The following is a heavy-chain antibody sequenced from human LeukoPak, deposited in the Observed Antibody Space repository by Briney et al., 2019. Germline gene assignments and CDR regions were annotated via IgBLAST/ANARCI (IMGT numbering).Heavy chain of an antibody. Sequence: GGSLRLSCAASGFTVSTYYMSWVRQAPGQGLEWVSVLYIDGTTYYVDSVRGRFTISRDNADNTLYLQLNSLRAEDTAVYYCARVSFCPRCHFDYWGQGTLVTVSS. CDR2: LYIDGTT. CDR3: ARVSFCPRCHFDY. J-gene: IGHJ4*02. D-gene: IGHD2/OR15-2a*01. CDR1: GFTVSTYY. V-gene: IGHV3-66*01.